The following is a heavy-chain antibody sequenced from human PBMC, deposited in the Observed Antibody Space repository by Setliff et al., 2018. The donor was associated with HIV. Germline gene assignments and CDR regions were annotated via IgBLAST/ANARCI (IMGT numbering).Heavy chain of an antibody. D-gene: IGHD2-21*01. V-gene: IGHV4-34*01. CDR1: GGAFSGYY. Sequence: SETLSLTCAVYGGAFSGYYWTWIRQSPGRGLEWIGEVNHKGVANYSPSLMRRATISADTSKNQFSLRLSSVTAADMALYFCTRAQIAAPRPFDYWGQGTLVTVSS. CDR3: TRAQIAAPRPFDY. CDR2: VNHKGVA. J-gene: IGHJ4*02.